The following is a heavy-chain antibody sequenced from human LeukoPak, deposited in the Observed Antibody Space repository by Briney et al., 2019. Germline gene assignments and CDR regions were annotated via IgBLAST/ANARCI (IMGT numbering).Heavy chain of an antibody. V-gene: IGHV3-11*06. Sequence: GGSLRLSCVASGFTFSDYYMSWIRQAPGKGLEWVSSISSSSSYIYYADSVKGRFTISRDNAKNSLYLQMNSLRAEDTAVYYCARGVGALVYYYYGMDVWGQGTTVTVSS. CDR2: ISSSSSYI. D-gene: IGHD1-26*01. CDR1: GFTFSDYY. CDR3: ARGVGALVYYYYGMDV. J-gene: IGHJ6*02.